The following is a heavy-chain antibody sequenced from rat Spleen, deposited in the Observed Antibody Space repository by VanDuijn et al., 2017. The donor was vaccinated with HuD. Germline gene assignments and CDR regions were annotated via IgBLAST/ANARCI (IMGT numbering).Heavy chain of an antibody. Sequence: QVQLKESGPGLVQPSQTLSLTCTVSGFSLTSYTVSWVRQPPGKGLEWIAAISSGGSTYYNSVLKSRLSISRDPSKSQVFLKMNSLQTEDTAIYFCTGDRHSPGVMFAWGQGASVTVSS. V-gene: IGHV2-6*01. D-gene: IGHD1-4*01. CDR1: GFSLTSYT. CDR3: TGDRHSPGVMFA. J-gene: IGHJ4*01. CDR2: ISSGGST.